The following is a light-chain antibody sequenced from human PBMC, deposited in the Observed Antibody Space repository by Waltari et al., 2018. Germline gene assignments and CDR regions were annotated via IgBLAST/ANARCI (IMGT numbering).Light chain of an antibody. CDR1: TSDIGAYDL. CDR3: ASYVNSFALV. J-gene: IGLJ2*01. CDR2: EVK. Sequence: HSALTQPASVSGSPGQSISISCAGTTSDIGAYDLVSWYQKYPGTAPKLIIYEVKKRPADISPRFSSSKSGDTASLTISGLQAEDEAEYYCASYVNSFALVFGGGTKVSVL. V-gene: IGLV2-14*01.